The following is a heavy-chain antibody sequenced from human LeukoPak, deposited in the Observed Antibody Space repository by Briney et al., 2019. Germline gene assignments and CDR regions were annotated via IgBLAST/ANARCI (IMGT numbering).Heavy chain of an antibody. CDR1: GYTFTHYD. V-gene: IGHV1-18*01. D-gene: IGHD2-15*01. CDR3: ARKRGGCYPD. Sequence: GASVKVSCKPSGYTFTHYDICWVRQAPGQGLEWMGRISPYNGDTYYAQKLQGRVTMTTDTSTRTAYLQLESLTSDDTAVYYCARKRGGCYPDWGQGTLVIVSS. CDR2: ISPYNGDT. J-gene: IGHJ4*02.